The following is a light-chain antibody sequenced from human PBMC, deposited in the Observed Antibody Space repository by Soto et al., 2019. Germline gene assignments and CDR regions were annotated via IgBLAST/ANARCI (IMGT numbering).Light chain of an antibody. J-gene: IGKJ4*01. CDR3: QQLNSYHSLT. Sequence: DIQLTQSPSFPSASVGDRVTITCRASQGISSYLAWYQQKPGKATKLLIYAASTLQSGVPSRFSGSGSGTEFTLTLSSLQPEDFANYYCQQLNSYHSLTFGGGTKVDIK. CDR1: QGISSY. CDR2: AAS. V-gene: IGKV1-9*01.